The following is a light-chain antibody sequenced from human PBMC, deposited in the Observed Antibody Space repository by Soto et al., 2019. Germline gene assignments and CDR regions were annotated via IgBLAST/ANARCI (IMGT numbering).Light chain of an antibody. Sequence: DRQMAQSPTSLDASVGHIITITCQATQDISNYLNWYQQKPGKAPKILIYAASSLQSGVPSRFSGSGSGTDLNLTISSLQPEDFATYFCQQNYNTPYTFGQGTKVDIK. CDR1: QDISNY. V-gene: IGKV1-39*01. CDR2: AAS. J-gene: IGKJ2*01. CDR3: QQNYNTPYT.